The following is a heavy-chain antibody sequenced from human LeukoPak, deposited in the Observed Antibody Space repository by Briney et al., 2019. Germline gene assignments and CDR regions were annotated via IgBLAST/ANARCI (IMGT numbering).Heavy chain of an antibody. Sequence: SGTLSLTCAVSGGSISSSNWWSWVRQPPGKGLEWIGEINHSGSTNYNPSLKSRVTISVDTSKNQFSLKLSSVTAADTAVYYCARQPTKQWLVTYYYYYYMDVWGKGTTVTVSS. CDR3: ARQPTKQWLVTYYYYYYMDV. J-gene: IGHJ6*03. V-gene: IGHV4-4*02. D-gene: IGHD6-19*01. CDR2: INHSGST. CDR1: GGSISSSNW.